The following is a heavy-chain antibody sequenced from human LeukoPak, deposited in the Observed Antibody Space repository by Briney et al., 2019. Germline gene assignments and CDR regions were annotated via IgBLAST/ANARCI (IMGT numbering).Heavy chain of an antibody. D-gene: IGHD3-3*02. CDR1: GFTFSTSW. CDR3: ARNSHYNTFDG. V-gene: IGHV3-7*01. CDR2: IKEDGSTK. J-gene: IGHJ4*02. Sequence: GGSLRLSCVASGFTFSTSWMTWIRQAPGKGLEWVANIKEDGSTKNYADSVKGRFTISRDNAKNSLYLQMLSLRGEDTAMYYCARNSHYNTFDGWGQGTLVSVPS.